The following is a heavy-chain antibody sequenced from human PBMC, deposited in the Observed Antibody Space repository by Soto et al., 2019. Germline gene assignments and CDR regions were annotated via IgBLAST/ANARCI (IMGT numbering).Heavy chain of an antibody. J-gene: IGHJ6*02. Sequence: ASVKVSCKASGDSFTDYHIHWVRQAPGQGLEWLGRINPKSGGTSTAQKFQGWVTMTTDTSISTASMELTRLTSDDTAIYYCARGDSTDCSNGVCSLLYNHDMAVGGQGTTV. CDR1: GDSFTDYH. CDR2: INPKSGGT. CDR3: ARGDSTDCSNGVCSLLYNHDMAV. D-gene: IGHD2-8*01. V-gene: IGHV1-2*04.